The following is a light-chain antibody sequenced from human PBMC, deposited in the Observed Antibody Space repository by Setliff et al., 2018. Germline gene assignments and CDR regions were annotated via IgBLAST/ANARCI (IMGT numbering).Light chain of an antibody. CDR3: SSYTTISTLV. V-gene: IGLV2-11*01. Sequence: QSALTQPRSVSGSPGQSVTISCTGTSSDVGGYNYVSWYQQHPGKAPKLMIYDVSKRPSGVPDRFSGSKSGNTASLTISGLQAEDEADYYCSSYTTISTLVFGGGTKVTVL. J-gene: IGLJ2*01. CDR2: DVS. CDR1: SSDVGGYNY.